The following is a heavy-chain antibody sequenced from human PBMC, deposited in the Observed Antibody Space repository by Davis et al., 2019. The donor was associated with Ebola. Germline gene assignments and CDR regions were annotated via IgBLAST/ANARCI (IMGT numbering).Heavy chain of an antibody. J-gene: IGHJ4*02. V-gene: IGHV3-23*01. CDR1: GFTFSSYA. D-gene: IGHD5-12*01. Sequence: GESLKISCAASGFTFSSYAMSWVRQAPGKGLEWVSAISGSGGSTYYADSVKGRFTISRDNSKNTLYLQMNSLRAEDTAVYYCAKGSEEYSGYGTLFDYWGQGTLVTVSS. CDR3: AKGSEEYSGYGTLFDY. CDR2: ISGSGGST.